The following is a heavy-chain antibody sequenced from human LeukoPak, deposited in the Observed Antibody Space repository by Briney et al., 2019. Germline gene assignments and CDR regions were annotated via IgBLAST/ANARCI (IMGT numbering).Heavy chain of an antibody. V-gene: IGHV3-30*02. CDR2: IRYDGSNK. J-gene: IGHJ4*02. CDR3: AKDFSLAALGPDY. CDR1: GFTFSSYG. D-gene: IGHD6-6*01. Sequence: GGSLRLSCAASGFTFSSYGMHWVRQAPGKGLEWVAFIRYDGSNKYYADSVKGRFTISRDNSKNTLYLQMNSLRAEDTAIYYCAKDFSLAALGPDYWGQGTLVTVSS.